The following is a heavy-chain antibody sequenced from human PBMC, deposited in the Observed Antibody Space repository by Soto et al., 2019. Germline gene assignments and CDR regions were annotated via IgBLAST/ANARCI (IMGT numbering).Heavy chain of an antibody. CDR3: ARQGYSFGYRYFDF. CDR2: IYPIDSDT. Sequence: GESLKISCQVSGYSFTSYWIGWVRQMPGKGLEWMGIIYPIDSDTRYSPSFQGQVTISADRSINTAYPQWSSLKASDTAIYYCARQGYSFGYRYFDFWGPGTVVTVSS. J-gene: IGHJ4*02. V-gene: IGHV5-51*01. D-gene: IGHD5-18*01. CDR1: GYSFTSYW.